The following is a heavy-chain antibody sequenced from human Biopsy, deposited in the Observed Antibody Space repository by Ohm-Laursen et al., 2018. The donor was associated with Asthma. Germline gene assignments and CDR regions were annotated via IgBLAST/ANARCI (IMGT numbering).Heavy chain of an antibody. D-gene: IGHD3-10*02. Sequence: SLRLSCTASGTHFGSYNMHWARQAPGKGLEWVAVITFDGSTQHYGNSVKGRFTISRDNSKNMLFLQMNSLRADDTAVYYCSRDTLGYYVDIWGQGTKVTVSS. V-gene: IGHV3-30-3*01. J-gene: IGHJ4*02. CDR1: GTHFGSYN. CDR3: SRDTLGYYVDI. CDR2: ITFDGSTQ.